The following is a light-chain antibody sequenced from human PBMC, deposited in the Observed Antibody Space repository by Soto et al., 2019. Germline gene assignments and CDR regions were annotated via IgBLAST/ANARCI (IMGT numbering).Light chain of an antibody. CDR1: QSVSSSY. J-gene: IGKJ4*02. CDR3: QQYDSWLT. CDR2: DAS. Sequence: TVLPKSPGTLSLSQEERATLSSRANQSVSSSYLAWYQQKPGQTPRLVIYDASSRASGIPARFSGSRSGTEFTLTISGLQSEDFGVYYCQQYDSWLTFGGGTKVDIK. V-gene: IGKV3-20*01.